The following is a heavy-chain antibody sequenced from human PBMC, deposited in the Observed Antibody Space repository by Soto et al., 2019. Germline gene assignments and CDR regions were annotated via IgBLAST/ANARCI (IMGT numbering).Heavy chain of an antibody. CDR2: ISSSSSTI. CDR1: GFTFSSYS. D-gene: IGHD6-13*01. CDR3: AKDLGSSWLPNYYYGMDV. Sequence: PGGSLRLSCAGSGFTFSSYSMNWVRQAPGKGLEWVSYISSSSSTIYYADSVKGRFTISRDNAKNTLYLQMNGLRAEDTAVYYCAKDLGSSWLPNYYYGMDVWGQGTTVTVSS. V-gene: IGHV3-48*01. J-gene: IGHJ6*02.